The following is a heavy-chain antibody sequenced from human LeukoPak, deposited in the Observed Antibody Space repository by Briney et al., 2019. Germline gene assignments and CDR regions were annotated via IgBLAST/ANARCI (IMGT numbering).Heavy chain of an antibody. D-gene: IGHD4-17*01. CDR2: ISGSSGLT. Sequence: GGSLRLSCAASGFTFSNYAMSWVRQAPGRGLEWVSAISGSSGLTYYADSVKGRFTISRDNSKNTLYLQMNSLRAEDTAVYYCARRGESANYGDYRFDYWGQGTQVTVSS. J-gene: IGHJ4*02. V-gene: IGHV3-23*01. CDR3: ARRGESANYGDYRFDY. CDR1: GFTFSNYA.